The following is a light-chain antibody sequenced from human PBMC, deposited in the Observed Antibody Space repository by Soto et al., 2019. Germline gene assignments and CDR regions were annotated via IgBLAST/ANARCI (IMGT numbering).Light chain of an antibody. CDR1: QTIRGL. V-gene: IGKV3-11*01. Sequence: EIVLTQSPATLSLSPGERATLSCRTSQTIRGLLNWYQQRPGQAPRLLIYDTSNRATDIPARFSGSGSGTDFFLTISSLYPEDFGVYFCQQRHNWSITLGNGTRLDIK. CDR2: DTS. J-gene: IGKJ5*01. CDR3: QQRHNWSIT.